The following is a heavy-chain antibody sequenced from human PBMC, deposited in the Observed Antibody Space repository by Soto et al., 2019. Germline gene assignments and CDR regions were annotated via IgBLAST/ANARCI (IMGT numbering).Heavy chain of an antibody. D-gene: IGHD2-2*01. CDR1: GFTFSCYS. V-gene: IGHV3-21*01. Sequence: PGVSLRLSCAASGFTFSCYSMNWVRQAPGKGLEWVSSISSSSSYIYYADSVKGRFTISRDNAKNSLYLQMNSLRAEDTAVYYCARVVLRKTAATHYWGPGTLVTVSS. J-gene: IGHJ4*02. CDR3: ARVVLRKTAATHY. CDR2: ISSSSSYI.